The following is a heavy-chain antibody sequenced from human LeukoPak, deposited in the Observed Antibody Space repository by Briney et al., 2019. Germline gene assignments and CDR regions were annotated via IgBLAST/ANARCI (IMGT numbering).Heavy chain of an antibody. CDR2: IYYRGNI. V-gene: IGHV4-59*01. D-gene: IGHD6-19*01. CDR3: VRDHAPYSSDPGNRFDP. CDR1: GDSITSYY. J-gene: IGHJ5*02. Sequence: PSDTLSLTCTVSGDSITSYYWSWIRQPPGKGLEWIGYIYYRGNINHNPSLKSRVTISVDTSRNQFSLKLSSVTAADTAVYYCVRDHAPYSSDPGNRFDPWGQGILVTVSS.